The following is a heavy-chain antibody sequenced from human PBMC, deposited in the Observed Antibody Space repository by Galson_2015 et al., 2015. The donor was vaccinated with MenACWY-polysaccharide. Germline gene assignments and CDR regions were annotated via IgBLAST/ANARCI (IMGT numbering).Heavy chain of an antibody. J-gene: IGHJ5*02. CDR1: GGSFSGYY. CDR3: ANAITRRNWFDP. V-gene: IGHV4-34*01. Sequence: CAVYGGSFSGYYWSWIRQPPGKGLEWIGELNHSGSTNYNPSLKSRVTISVDTSKNQFSLKLSSVTAADTAVYYCANAITRRNWFDPWGQGTLVTVSS. D-gene: IGHD3-3*01. CDR2: LNHSGST.